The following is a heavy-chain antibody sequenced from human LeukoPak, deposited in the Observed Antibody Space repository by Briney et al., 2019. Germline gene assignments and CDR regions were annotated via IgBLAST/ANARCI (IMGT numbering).Heavy chain of an antibody. Sequence: NPSETLSLTCAVSGGSISSGGYSWSWIRQPPGKGPEWIGYIYHSGSTYYNPSLKSRVTISVDTSKNQFSLKLSSVTAADTAVYYCARAPDVDTYYFDYWGQGTLVTVSS. CDR3: ARAPDVDTYYFDY. V-gene: IGHV4-30-2*05. J-gene: IGHJ4*02. CDR2: IYHSGST. CDR1: GGSISSGGYS. D-gene: IGHD3/OR15-3a*01.